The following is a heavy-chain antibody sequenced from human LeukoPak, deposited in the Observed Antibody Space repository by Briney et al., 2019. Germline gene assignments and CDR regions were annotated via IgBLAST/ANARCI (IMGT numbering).Heavy chain of an antibody. CDR2: IIPIFGTA. CDR3: ARDRPYYYGSGSTHFDY. CDR1: GGTFSSYA. J-gene: IGHJ4*02. V-gene: IGHV1-69*06. D-gene: IGHD3-10*01. Sequence: ASVKVSCKASGGTFSSYAISWVRQAPGQGLEWMGGIIPIFGTANYAQKFQGRVTIIADKSTSTAYMELRSLRSDDTAVYYCARDRPYYYGSGSTHFDYWGQGTLVTVSS.